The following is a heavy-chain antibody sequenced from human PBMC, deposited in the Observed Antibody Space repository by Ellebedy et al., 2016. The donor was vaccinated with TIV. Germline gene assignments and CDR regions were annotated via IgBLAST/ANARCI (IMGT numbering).Heavy chain of an antibody. D-gene: IGHD3-3*01. CDR3: ARGGYDFWNPRY. Sequence: PGGSLRLSCAASGFTFRDSYMSWVRQPQGKGLEWVSFISVSNIYTNYADSVKGRFTISRDNAKNSLYLQMNSLRAEDTAVYYCARGGYDFWNPRYWGQGTLVTVSS. V-gene: IGHV3-11*06. CDR2: ISVSNIYT. J-gene: IGHJ4*02. CDR1: GFTFRDSY.